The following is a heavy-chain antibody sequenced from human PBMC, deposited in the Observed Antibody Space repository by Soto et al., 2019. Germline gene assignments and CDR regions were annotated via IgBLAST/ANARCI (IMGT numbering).Heavy chain of an antibody. CDR2: NIPIFGTA. V-gene: IGHV1-69*01. J-gene: IGHJ6*02. D-gene: IGHD6-19*01. CDR1: GGTFSNYA. CDR3: ARDGIGIAVAGTYNGMDV. Sequence: QVQLVQSGAEVKKPGSSVKVSCKASGGTFSNYAISWVRQAPGQGLEWMGGNIPIFGTANNPQKFQGRVTITADESTSTAYMELSSLRSEDTAVYYCARDGIGIAVAGTYNGMDVWGQGTTVTVSS.